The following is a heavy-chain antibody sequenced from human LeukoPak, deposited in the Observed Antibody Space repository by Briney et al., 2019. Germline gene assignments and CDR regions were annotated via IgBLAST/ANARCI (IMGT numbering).Heavy chain of an antibody. Sequence: SQTLSLTCAISGDSVSSNSAAWNWIRQSPSRGLEWLGRTYYRSKWYNDYAVSVKSRITINPDTSKNQFSLQLNSVTPEDTAVYYCARDQGIWNDDNNWFDPWGQGTLVTVSS. CDR2: TYYRSKWYN. CDR1: GDSVSSNSAA. D-gene: IGHD1-1*01. CDR3: ARDQGIWNDDNNWFDP. V-gene: IGHV6-1*01. J-gene: IGHJ5*02.